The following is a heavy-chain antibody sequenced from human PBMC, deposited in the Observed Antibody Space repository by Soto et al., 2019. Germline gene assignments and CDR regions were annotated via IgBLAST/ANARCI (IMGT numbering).Heavy chain of an antibody. V-gene: IGHV4-59*04. J-gene: IGHJ4*02. D-gene: IGHD3-16*01. CDR2: IYYSGST. CDR3: QGDNRY. CDR1: GGSISSYY. Sequence: SETLSLTCTVAGGSISSYYWGWIRQPPGKGLEWIGNIYYSGSTYYNPSLKSRVTVTVDTSKNQFSLKLSSVTAADTAVYYCQGDNRYWGQGTLVHRLL.